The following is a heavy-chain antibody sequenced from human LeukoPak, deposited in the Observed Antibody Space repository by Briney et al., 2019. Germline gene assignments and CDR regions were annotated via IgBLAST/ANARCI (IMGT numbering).Heavy chain of an antibody. V-gene: IGHV3-74*01. CDR2: INGDGSST. J-gene: IGHJ5*02. CDR3: ARSDWFEP. Sequence: PGGSLRLSCAASGFTFSNYWMHWVRQAPGKGLVWVSPINGDGSSTFYADSVKCRFTMSRDNAKNTLYLQMNSVRVEDTAVYYCARSDWFEPWGQGTLVSVSS. CDR1: GFTFSNYW.